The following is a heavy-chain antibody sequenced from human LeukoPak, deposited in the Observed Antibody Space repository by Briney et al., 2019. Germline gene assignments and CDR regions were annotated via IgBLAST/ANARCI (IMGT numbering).Heavy chain of an antibody. CDR1: GFTFSSYG. Sequence: PGGSLRLSCAASGFTFSSYGMSWVRQAPGKGLEWVSAISGSGGSTYCADSVKGRFTISRDNSKNTLYLQMNSLRAEDTAVYYCAKEVTTTIYYYMDVWGKGTTVTISS. V-gene: IGHV3-23*01. D-gene: IGHD4-11*01. CDR2: ISGSGGST. CDR3: AKEVTTTIYYYMDV. J-gene: IGHJ6*03.